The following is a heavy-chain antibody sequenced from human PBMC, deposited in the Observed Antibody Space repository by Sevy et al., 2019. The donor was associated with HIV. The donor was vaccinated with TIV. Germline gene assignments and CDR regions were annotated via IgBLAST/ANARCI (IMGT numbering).Heavy chain of an antibody. V-gene: IGHV3-23*01. J-gene: IGHJ4*02. CDR1: GFTFSSYD. CDR3: AKDLGSGYSYGYYFDH. CDR2: ISVTGDST. Sequence: GGSLRLSCAASGFTFSSYDMNWVRQAPGKGLEWVSGISVTGDSTYYADSVKGRFTISRDNSKNTLFLLMNSLRAEDTALYYCAKDLGSGYSYGYYFDHWGQGTLVTVSS. D-gene: IGHD5-18*01.